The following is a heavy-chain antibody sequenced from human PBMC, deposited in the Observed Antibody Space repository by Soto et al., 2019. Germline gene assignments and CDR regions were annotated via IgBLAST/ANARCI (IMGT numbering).Heavy chain of an antibody. Sequence: SLRLPCAASGFTFRSSWMHWVRQAPGKGLVWVSRINSDGSSTSYADSVKGRFTISRDNAKNTLYLQMNSLRAEDTAVYYCARVRPATVTDFDYWGQGTLVTVSS. V-gene: IGHV3-74*01. J-gene: IGHJ4*02. CDR3: ARVRPATVTDFDY. CDR2: INSDGSST. D-gene: IGHD4-17*01. CDR1: GFTFRSSW.